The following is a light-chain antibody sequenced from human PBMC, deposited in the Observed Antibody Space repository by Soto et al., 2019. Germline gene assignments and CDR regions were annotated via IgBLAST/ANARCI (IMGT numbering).Light chain of an antibody. Sequence: QSALTQPASLSGSPGQSITISCTGTSSDVGGYNYVSWYQQYPGKAPKLMIYDVSNRPSGVSNRFSGSKSGNTASLTISGLQAEDEDDYYCSSYTISSTVVFGGGTKLTVL. V-gene: IGLV2-14*01. J-gene: IGLJ2*01. CDR1: SSDVGGYNY. CDR3: SSYTISSTVV. CDR2: DVS.